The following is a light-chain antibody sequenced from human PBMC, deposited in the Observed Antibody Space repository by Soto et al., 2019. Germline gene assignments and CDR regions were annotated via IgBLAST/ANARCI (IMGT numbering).Light chain of an antibody. J-gene: IGLJ1*01. Sequence: QSALTQPPSASGSPGQSVTISCTGTSSDVGGYNFVSWYQQHPGKAPKLMIYEVSKRPSGVPDRFSGSKSGSTASLTVSGLQAEDEADYYCSSYADSNNLYVFGTGTKLTV. CDR2: EVS. CDR3: SSYADSNNLYV. V-gene: IGLV2-8*01. CDR1: SSDVGGYNF.